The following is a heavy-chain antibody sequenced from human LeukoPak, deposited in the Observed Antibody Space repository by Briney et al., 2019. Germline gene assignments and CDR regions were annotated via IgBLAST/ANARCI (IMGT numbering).Heavy chain of an antibody. CDR3: ARDGGYDSSGYPFQH. CDR2: ISSSSSTI. D-gene: IGHD3-22*01. J-gene: IGHJ1*01. CDR1: GFTFSSYS. Sequence: GGSLRLSCAASGFTFSSYSMNWVRQAPGKGLEWVSYISSSSSTIYYADSVKGRFTISRDNAKNSLYLQMNSLRAEDTAVYYCARDGGYDSSGYPFQHWGQGTLVTVSS. V-gene: IGHV3-48*04.